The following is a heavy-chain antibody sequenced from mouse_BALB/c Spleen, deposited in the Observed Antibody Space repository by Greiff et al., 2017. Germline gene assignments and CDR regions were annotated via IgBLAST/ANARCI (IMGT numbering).Heavy chain of an antibody. D-gene: IGHD1-1*01. V-gene: IGHV2-6-7*01. Sequence: VKLVESGPGLVAPSQSLSITCTVSGFSLTGYGVNWVRQPPGKGLEWLGMIWGDGSTDYNSALKSRLSISKDNSKSQVFLKMNSLQTDDTARYYCARDRIDYYGSSYAMDYWGQGTSVTVSS. CDR2: IWGDGST. CDR1: GFSLTGYG. J-gene: IGHJ4*01. CDR3: ARDRIDYYGSSYAMDY.